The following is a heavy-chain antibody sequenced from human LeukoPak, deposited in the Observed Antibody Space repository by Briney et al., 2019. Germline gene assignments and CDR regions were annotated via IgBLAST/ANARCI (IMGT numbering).Heavy chain of an antibody. CDR2: IYTSGST. V-gene: IGHV4-4*07. J-gene: IGHJ4*02. CDR1: GGSISSYY. CDR3: ARDHSSSSEDY. Sequence: SETLSLTCTVSGGSISSYYWSWIRQPAGKGLEWIGRIYTSGSTNYNPSLKSRVTISVDTSKNQFSLKLNSVTAADTAVYYCARDHSSSSEDYWGQGTLVAVSS. D-gene: IGHD6-13*01.